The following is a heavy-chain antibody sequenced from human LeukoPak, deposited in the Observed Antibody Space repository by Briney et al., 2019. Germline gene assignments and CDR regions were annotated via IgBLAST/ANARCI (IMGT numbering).Heavy chain of an antibody. Sequence: SETPSLTCTVSGGSISSSSYYWGWIRQPPGKGLEWIGSIYYSGSTYYNPSLKSRVTISVDTSKNQFSLKLSSVTAADTAVYYCAHIAAAGEFDYWGQGTLVTVSS. V-gene: IGHV4-39*05. CDR3: AHIAAAGEFDY. CDR1: GGSISSSSYY. J-gene: IGHJ4*02. CDR2: IYYSGST. D-gene: IGHD6-13*01.